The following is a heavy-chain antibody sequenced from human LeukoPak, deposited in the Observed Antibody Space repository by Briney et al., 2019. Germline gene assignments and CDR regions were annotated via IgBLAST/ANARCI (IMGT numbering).Heavy chain of an antibody. Sequence: ASVTVSFTCSVYTFTFSYIYWVWQAPGQGLDWMGLISPHSGGTNYAHKNQGRVTMTSDTYITTDYMQLRSLKSDGHAVYYCARETSGSWYYWGQGTLVTVSS. D-gene: IGHD1-26*01. J-gene: IGHJ4*02. V-gene: IGHV1-2*02. CDR2: ISPHSGGT. CDR1: VYTFTFSY. CDR3: ARETSGSWYY.